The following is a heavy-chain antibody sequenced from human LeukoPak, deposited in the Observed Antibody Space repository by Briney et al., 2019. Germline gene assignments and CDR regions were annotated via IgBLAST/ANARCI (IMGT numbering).Heavy chain of an antibody. CDR3: ARLRELLSPFDY. V-gene: IGHV4-39*01. CDR1: GGSIGSSSYY. Sequence: KTSETLSLTCTVSGGSIGSSSYYWGWNRQPPGKGLEWIGSIYYSGSTYYNPSLKSRVTISVDTSKTQFSLKLSSVTAADTAVYYCARLRELLSPFDYWGQETLVTVSS. D-gene: IGHD1-26*01. J-gene: IGHJ4*02. CDR2: IYYSGST.